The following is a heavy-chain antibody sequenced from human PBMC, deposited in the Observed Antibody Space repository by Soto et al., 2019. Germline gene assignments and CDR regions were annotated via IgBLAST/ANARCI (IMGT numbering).Heavy chain of an antibody. CDR2: IASKTESEAT. J-gene: IGHJ4*02. CDR3: MSWDASSSAEQ. CDR1: GFTLSDSS. D-gene: IGHD6-6*01. V-gene: IGHV3-73*02. Sequence: EVQLVESGGGLVQPGGSLELSCAASGFTLSDSSVNWVRQASGKGLEWVGRIASKTESEATVYAASVKGRITVARDDSKNTVYLQMGSLKTECTAVYYCMSWDASSSAEQWGQGALVTVSS.